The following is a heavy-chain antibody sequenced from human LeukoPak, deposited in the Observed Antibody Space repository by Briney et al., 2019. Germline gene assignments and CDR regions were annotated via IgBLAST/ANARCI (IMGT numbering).Heavy chain of an antibody. CDR1: GFTVSSNY. CDR2: LYSGGTT. CDR3: ARDLPDFGNNAQWYFDL. J-gene: IGHJ2*01. V-gene: IGHV3-53*01. Sequence: PGGSLRLSCAASGFTVSSNYMSWVRQAPGKGLEWVSVLYSGGTTHYADSVKGRFTISRDNSKNKLYLQMNSLRAEDTAVYYCARDLPDFGNNAQWYFDLWGRGTLVSVFS. D-gene: IGHD2/OR15-2a*01.